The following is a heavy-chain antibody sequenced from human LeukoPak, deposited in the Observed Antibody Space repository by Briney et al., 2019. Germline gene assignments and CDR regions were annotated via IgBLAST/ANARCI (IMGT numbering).Heavy chain of an antibody. V-gene: IGHV3-23*01. J-gene: IGHJ4*02. CDR1: GFTFSSYA. CDR3: ARDRGYSYGAPTFNS. CDR2: ISGSGGST. D-gene: IGHD5-18*01. Sequence: GGSLRLSRAASGFTFSSYAMSWVRQAPGKGLEWVSAISGSGGSTYYPGSVKGRFTISRENAKNSLYLQMNSLRAEDTAVYYCARDRGYSYGAPTFNSWGQGTLVTVSS.